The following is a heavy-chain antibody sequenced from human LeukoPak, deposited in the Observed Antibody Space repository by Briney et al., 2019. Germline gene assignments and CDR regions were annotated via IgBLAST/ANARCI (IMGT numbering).Heavy chain of an antibody. D-gene: IGHD1-26*01. CDR2: IYYSGST. CDR3: AREIGIVGAIMDV. J-gene: IGHJ6*04. CDR1: GGSIRSGGYS. Sequence: SETLSLTCAVSGGSIRSGGYSWSWIRQPPGTGLEWVGYIYYSGSTYYNPSLKSRVTISVDTSKNQFSLKLSSVTAADTAVYYCAREIGIVGAIMDVWGKGTTVTVSS. V-gene: IGHV4-30-4*07.